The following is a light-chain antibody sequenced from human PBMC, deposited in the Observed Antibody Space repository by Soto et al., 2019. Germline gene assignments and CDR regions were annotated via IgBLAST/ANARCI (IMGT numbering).Light chain of an antibody. V-gene: IGKV1-5*03. CDR1: QSISSW. CDR2: KAS. J-gene: IGKJ2*01. CDR3: QQYNSYPYT. Sequence: DIQMTQSPYTLSASVGDRVTITCRASQSISSWLAWYQQKPGKAPRLLVYKASSLESGFPSRFSGSGSGTDFTLTISSLQPDDFATYYCQQYNSYPYTFGLGTKLEIK.